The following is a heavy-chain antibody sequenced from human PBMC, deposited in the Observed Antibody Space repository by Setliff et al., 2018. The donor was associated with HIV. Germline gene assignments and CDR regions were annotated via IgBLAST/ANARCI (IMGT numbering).Heavy chain of an antibody. CDR1: GYSFTDYY. J-gene: IGHJ4*02. CDR2: INPESDGT. V-gene: IGHV1-2*04. D-gene: IGHD3-22*01. Sequence: ASVKVSCKASGYSFTDYYIHWVRQAPGQGLEWMGWINPESDGTNYAQKFQGWITMTRDTSISTAYMELSRLRSDDTAVYYCARGMDYYDTSGYYQYYFDYWGQGTLVTVSS. CDR3: ARGMDYYDTSGYYQYYFDY.